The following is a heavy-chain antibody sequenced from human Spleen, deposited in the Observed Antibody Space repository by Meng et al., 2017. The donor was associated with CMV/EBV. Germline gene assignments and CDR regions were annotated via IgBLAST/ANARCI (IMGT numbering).Heavy chain of an antibody. Sequence: GGSLRLSCAASGFTFSSYEMNWVRQAPGKGLEWVSYISSSGSTIYYADSVKGRFTISRDNAKNSLYLQMNSLRAEDTAVYYCARLGREGYDFWGQGTLVTVSS. CDR2: ISSSGSTI. CDR1: GFTFSSYE. CDR3: ARLGREGYDF. D-gene: IGHD3-3*01. V-gene: IGHV3-48*03. J-gene: IGHJ4*02.